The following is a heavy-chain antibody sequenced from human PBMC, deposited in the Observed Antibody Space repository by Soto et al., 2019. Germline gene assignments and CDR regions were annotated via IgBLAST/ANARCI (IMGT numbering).Heavy chain of an antibody. CDR3: ARGGGVGVAGSAAFDM. J-gene: IGHJ3*02. CDR2: INPATGAA. CDR1: GYPVTAYY. D-gene: IGHD3-3*01. Sequence: QLHLVQSGAVVKKPGASVTVSCSASGYPVTAYYMHWVRQAPGRGLEWMGGINPATGAAKYTQTFRGRVTMTRDTSKSTVCMELSGLTSGATAVFYWARGGGVGVAGSAAFDMWGQGTLVTVSS. V-gene: IGHV1-2*02.